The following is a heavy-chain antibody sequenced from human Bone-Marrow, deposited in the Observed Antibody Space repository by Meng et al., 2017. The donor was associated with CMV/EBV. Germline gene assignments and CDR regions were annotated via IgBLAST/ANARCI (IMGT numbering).Heavy chain of an antibody. V-gene: IGHV4-39*01. J-gene: IGHJ4*02. CDR1: GGSISSSSYY. D-gene: IGHD3-3*01. CDR3: ARCGPPYYDFWSGYPYYSDY. Sequence: GSLRLSCTVSGGSISSSSYYWGWIRQPPGKGLEWIGSIYYSGSTYYNPSLKSRVTISVDTSKNQFSLKLSSVTAADTAVYYCARCGPPYYDFWSGYPYYSDYWGQATLVTFSS. CDR2: IYYSGST.